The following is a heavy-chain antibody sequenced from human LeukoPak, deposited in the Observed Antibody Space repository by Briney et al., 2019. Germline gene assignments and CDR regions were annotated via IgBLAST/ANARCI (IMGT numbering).Heavy chain of an antibody. J-gene: IGHJ6*03. D-gene: IGHD3-10*01. Sequence: PSETLSLTCAVYGGSFSPYYWSWFRQSPDKGLKWIGEINHSRSTNYNPSLKSRVTISVDTSKNQFSLKLSSVTAADTAVYYCARERFGPYYMDVWGKGTTVTVSS. CDR2: INHSRST. CDR3: ARERFGPYYMDV. V-gene: IGHV4-34*01. CDR1: GGSFSPYY.